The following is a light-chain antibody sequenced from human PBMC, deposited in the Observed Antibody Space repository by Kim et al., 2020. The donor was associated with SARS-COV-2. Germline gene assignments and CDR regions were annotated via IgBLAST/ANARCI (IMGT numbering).Light chain of an antibody. CDR1: SSNIGSNY. CDR2: SNN. J-gene: IGLJ3*02. V-gene: IGLV1-47*02. CDR3: AAWDDSLSGRV. Sequence: ELTQPPSASGTPGQRVTISCSGSSSNIGSNYVYWYQQLPGTAPKLLIYSNNQRPSGVPDRFSGSKSGTSASLAISGLRSEDEADYYCAAWDDSLSGRVFGGGTQLTVL.